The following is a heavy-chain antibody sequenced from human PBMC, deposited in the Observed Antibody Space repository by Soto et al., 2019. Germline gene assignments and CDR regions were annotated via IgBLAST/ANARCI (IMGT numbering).Heavy chain of an antibody. Sequence: QLQLQESGPGLVKPSETLSLTCTVSGGSISSSSYYWGWIRQPPGKGLEWIGSIYYSGSTYYNPSLKSRVTISEATSRNQSSLKLGSVPAADPAVYYCARHTPAISISDHWGKGTLVTVSS. CDR3: ARHTPAISISDH. CDR1: GGSISSSSYY. V-gene: IGHV4-39*01. CDR2: IYYSGST. J-gene: IGHJ4*02. D-gene: IGHD2-15*01.